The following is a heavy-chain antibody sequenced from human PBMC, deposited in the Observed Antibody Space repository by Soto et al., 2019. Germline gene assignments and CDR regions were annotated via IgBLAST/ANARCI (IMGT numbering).Heavy chain of an antibody. D-gene: IGHD4-17*01. V-gene: IGHV3-73*01. CDR3: TRGYGDYVRDY. J-gene: IGHJ4*02. CDR1: GYTFSGSA. Sequence: EGELVESGGGLVQPGGSLKLSCAVSGYTFSGSAMHWVRQASGKGLEWVGRIRSKSNSYATAYAASVKGRFTISRDDSKNTAYLRMNSLKTEDTAVYYCTRGYGDYVRDYWGQGTLVTVSS. CDR2: IRSKSNSYAT.